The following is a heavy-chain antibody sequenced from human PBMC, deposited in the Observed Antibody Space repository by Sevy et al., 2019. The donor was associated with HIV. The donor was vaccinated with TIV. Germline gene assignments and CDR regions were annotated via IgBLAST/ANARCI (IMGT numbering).Heavy chain of an antibody. CDR3: ARDLPPSATTVAHFDS. D-gene: IGHD4-17*01. CDR2: ISNSGTTK. J-gene: IGHJ4*02. Sequence: GGSLRLSCAASGFTFSSYEMNWVRQAPGKGLEWVSYISNSGTTKYYSDSVKGRFTISRDNARNSLYLQMHSLRAEDTAVYYCARDLPPSATTVAHFDSWGQGTLVTVSS. CDR1: GFTFSSYE. V-gene: IGHV3-48*03.